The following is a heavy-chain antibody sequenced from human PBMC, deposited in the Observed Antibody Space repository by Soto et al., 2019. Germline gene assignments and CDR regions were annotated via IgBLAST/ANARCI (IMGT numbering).Heavy chain of an antibody. CDR3: ARLQHCSSTSCYGVADY. CDR2: ISSSSSYI. D-gene: IGHD2-2*01. J-gene: IGHJ4*02. V-gene: IGHV3-21*01. CDR1: GFTFSSYS. Sequence: ESGGGLVKPGGSLRLSCAASGFTFSSYSMNWVRQAPGKGLEWVSSISSSSSYIYYADSVKGRFTISRDNAKNSRYLQMNSLRAEDTAVYYCARLQHCSSTSCYGVADYWGQGTLVTVSS.